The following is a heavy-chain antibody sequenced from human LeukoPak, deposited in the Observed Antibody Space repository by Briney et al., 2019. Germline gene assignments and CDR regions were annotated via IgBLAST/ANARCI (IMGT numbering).Heavy chain of an antibody. J-gene: IGHJ5*02. CDR2: IYASGST. Sequence: SQTLSLTCTVSGGSISSGSYYWSWIRQPAGKGLEWIGRIYASGSTNYNPSLQSRVTISVDTPKNQFSLKLSSVPATDTAVYYCATSGPATVVTGASFDPWGQGTLVTVSS. V-gene: IGHV4-61*02. CDR1: GGSISSGSYY. D-gene: IGHD4-23*01. CDR3: ATSGPATVVTGASFDP.